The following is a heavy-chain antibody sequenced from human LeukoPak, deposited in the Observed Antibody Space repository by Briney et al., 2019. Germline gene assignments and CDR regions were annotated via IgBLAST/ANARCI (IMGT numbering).Heavy chain of an antibody. CDR1: GFTFSSYA. CDR2: IGGDGVRT. D-gene: IGHD1-1*01. V-gene: IGHV3-23*01. J-gene: IGHJ4*02. CDR3: ARSPRGTTGRTWDFDY. Sequence: GGPLRLSCAASGFTFSSYAMSWVRQAPGKGLEWVSGIGGDGVRTYYADSVKGRFTISRDNSKNTLYLQMNGLRAEDSAVYYCARSPRGTTGRTWDFDYWGQGTLVSVSS.